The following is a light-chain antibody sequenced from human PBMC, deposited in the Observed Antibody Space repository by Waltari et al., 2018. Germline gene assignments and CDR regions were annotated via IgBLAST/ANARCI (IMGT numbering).Light chain of an antibody. CDR2: GKN. J-gene: IGLJ2*01. V-gene: IGLV3-19*01. CDR3: NSRDSSGNHLV. Sequence: SSELTQDPAVSVALGQTVRITCQGDSLRSYYAIWYQQKPGQAPVLVTYGKNNRPSGIPDRFSGSSSGNTASLTITGAQAEDEADYYCNSRDSSGNHLVFGGGTKLTVL. CDR1: SLRSYY.